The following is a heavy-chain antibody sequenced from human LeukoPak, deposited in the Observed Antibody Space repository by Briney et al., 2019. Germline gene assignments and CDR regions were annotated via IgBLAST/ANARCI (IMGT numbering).Heavy chain of an antibody. V-gene: IGHV3-23*01. Sequence: PGGSLRLSCAASGFTFSTYAMSWVRQAPGKGLEWVSSISGRGNNTYYADSVKGRFTISRDNSENTLHLQMNSLRVEDTAIYYCARAYSSSWYDYWGQGTLVIVSS. CDR3: ARAYSSSWYDY. J-gene: IGHJ4*02. CDR2: ISGRGNNT. D-gene: IGHD6-13*01. CDR1: GFTFSTYA.